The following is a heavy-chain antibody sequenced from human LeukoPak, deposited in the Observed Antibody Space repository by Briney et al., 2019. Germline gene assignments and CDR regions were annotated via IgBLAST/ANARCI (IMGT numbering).Heavy chain of an antibody. CDR3: ARSIRYFQLFEY. D-gene: IGHD3-9*01. CDR2: IYSDGSI. Sequence: PGGSLRLSSAASGFIVSSNYMSWVRQAPGKVLEWVSVIYSDGSIYYADSVKGRFTISRDNSKNTLYLQMNSLRAEDTALYYCARSIRYFQLFEYWGQGTLVAVSS. V-gene: IGHV3-53*01. CDR1: GFIVSSNY. J-gene: IGHJ4*02.